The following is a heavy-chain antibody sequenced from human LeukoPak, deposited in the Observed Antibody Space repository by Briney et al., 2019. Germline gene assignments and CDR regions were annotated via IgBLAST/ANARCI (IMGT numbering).Heavy chain of an antibody. J-gene: IGHJ4*02. Sequence: GASVKVSCKASGYTFTSYGISWVRQAPGQGLEWMGWISAYNGYTNYAQKLQGRVTMTTDTSTSTAYMELSSLRSEDTAVYYCARDSGGRGTGATYYYDSSGYYPFDYWGQGTLVTVSS. CDR2: ISAYNGYT. V-gene: IGHV1-18*01. D-gene: IGHD3-22*01. CDR1: GYTFTSYG. CDR3: ARDSGGRGTGATYYYDSSGYYPFDY.